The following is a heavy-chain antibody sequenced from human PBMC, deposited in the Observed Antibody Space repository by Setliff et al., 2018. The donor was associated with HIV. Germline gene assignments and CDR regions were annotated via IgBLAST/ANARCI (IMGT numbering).Heavy chain of an antibody. CDR1: GYSFVDFW. CDR2: IYPGDSDT. J-gene: IGHJ3*02. V-gene: IGHV5-51*01. CDR3: ARLGGGQMATMTDAFDI. Sequence: GESLKISCHLSGYSFVDFWIGWVRQMPGKGLEWMGIIYPGDSDTRYSPSLQGLVTISVDKSINTAYLQWISLRASDTAMYYCARLGGGQMATMTDAFDIWGQGTMVTVSS. D-gene: IGHD5-12*01.